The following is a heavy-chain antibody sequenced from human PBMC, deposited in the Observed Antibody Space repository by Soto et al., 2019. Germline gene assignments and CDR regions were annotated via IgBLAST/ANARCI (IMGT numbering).Heavy chain of an antibody. V-gene: IGHV3-48*03. CDR1: GFTFSSDA. CDR3: ARSWGLYDKVWFDT. CDR2: ISSSGSII. D-gene: IGHD3-16*01. J-gene: IGHJ5*02. Sequence: EVQLLESGGGLVQPGGSLRLSCAASGFTFSSDAMGWVRQGPGKVLEWISYISSSGSIIQYAASVKGRFTISRDNGKNSLFLQMKSLRAEDTAFYYCARSWGLYDKVWFDTWGRGTLVTVSS.